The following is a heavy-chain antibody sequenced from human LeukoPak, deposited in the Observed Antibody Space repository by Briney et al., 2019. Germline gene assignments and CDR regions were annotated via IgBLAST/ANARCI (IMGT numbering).Heavy chain of an antibody. J-gene: IGHJ4*02. Sequence: SQTLSLTCAVSGGSISSGGYYWSWIRQPPGKGLEWIGNIYYGGSTYYNPSLKSRVSISVDTSNNQFSLKVSSVTAADTAVYYCASADGYKIDYWGRGTLVTVSS. CDR1: GGSISSGGYY. CDR2: IYYGGST. D-gene: IGHD5-24*01. V-gene: IGHV4-30-2*03. CDR3: ASADGYKIDY.